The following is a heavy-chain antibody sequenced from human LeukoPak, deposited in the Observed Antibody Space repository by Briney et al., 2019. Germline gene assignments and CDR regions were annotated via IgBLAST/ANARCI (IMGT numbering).Heavy chain of an antibody. CDR2: FDPEDGET. J-gene: IGHJ5*02. D-gene: IGHD2-2*01. CDR3: ATGSSLRWFDP. CDR1: GYTFTGYY. V-gene: IGHV1-24*01. Sequence: ASVKVSCKASGYTFTGYYMHWVRQAPGKGLEWMGGFDPEDGETIYAQKFQGRVTMTEDTSTDTAYMEVSSLRSEDTAVYYCATGSSLRWFDPWGQGTLVTVSS.